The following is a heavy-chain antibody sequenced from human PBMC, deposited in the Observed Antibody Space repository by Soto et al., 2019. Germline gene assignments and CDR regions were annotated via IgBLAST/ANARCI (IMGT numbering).Heavy chain of an antibody. Sequence: QVQLVESGGGVVQPGRSLRLSCAASGFTFSSYAMHWVRQAPGKGLEWVAVISYDGSNKYYADSVKGRFTISRDNSKNXMNLQMNSLRAEDTAVYYCARADSGYEYYYYGMDVWGQGTTVTVSS. CDR2: ISYDGSNK. V-gene: IGHV3-30-3*01. D-gene: IGHD5-12*01. CDR3: ARADSGYEYYYYGMDV. J-gene: IGHJ6*02. CDR1: GFTFSSYA.